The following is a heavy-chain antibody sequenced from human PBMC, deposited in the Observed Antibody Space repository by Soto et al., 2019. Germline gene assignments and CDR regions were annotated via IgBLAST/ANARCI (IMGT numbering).Heavy chain of an antibody. D-gene: IGHD2-2*01. CDR2: ISAHNGNT. V-gene: IGHV1-18*04. CDR1: GYTFTSYG. Sequence: ASVKVSCKASGYTFTSYGITWVRQAPGQGLEWMGWISAHNGNTNYAQKFQDRVTMTTDTSTSTAYMELRSLTSDDTAMYYCAITYCSSTSCYAGSPDYWGQGTLVTVSS. J-gene: IGHJ4*02. CDR3: AITYCSSTSCYAGSPDY.